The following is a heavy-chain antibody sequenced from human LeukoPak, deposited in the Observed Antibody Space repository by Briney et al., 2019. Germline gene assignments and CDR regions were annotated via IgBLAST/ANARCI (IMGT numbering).Heavy chain of an antibody. Sequence: GESLKISCKGSGYSFSNYYIDWVRQMPGKGLEWMGVMYPGGSDIRYSPSFQGQVTISADKSIDTAYLQWSSLKASDTAMYYCARPLQVATISHWGQGTLVTVSS. V-gene: IGHV5-51*01. CDR3: ARPLQVATISH. CDR2: MYPGGSDI. CDR1: GYSFSNYY. D-gene: IGHD5-12*01. J-gene: IGHJ4*02.